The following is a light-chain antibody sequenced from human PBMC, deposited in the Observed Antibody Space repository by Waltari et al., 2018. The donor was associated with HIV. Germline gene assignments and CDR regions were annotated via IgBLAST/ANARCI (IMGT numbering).Light chain of an antibody. CDR3: QQYHSYPYT. Sequence: DIQMTPSPSTLSASVGERVSITCRASQSISTWLAWYQQKPGKAPKVLIYKASTLEFGAPSSFSGSGSGTEFTLTISSLHPDDFATYYCQQYHSYPYTFGQGTHLEIK. J-gene: IGKJ2*01. CDR2: KAS. CDR1: QSISTW. V-gene: IGKV1-5*03.